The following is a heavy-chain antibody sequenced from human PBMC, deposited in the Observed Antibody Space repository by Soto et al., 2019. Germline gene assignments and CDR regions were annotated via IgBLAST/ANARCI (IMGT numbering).Heavy chain of an antibody. J-gene: IGHJ3*02. V-gene: IGHV3-21*01. CDR1: RFTFSSYS. D-gene: IGHD1-1*01. CDR2: ISSSSSYI. CDR3: ARGVTGTTEAFDI. Sequence: KPGGSLRLSCAASRFTFSSYSMNWVRQAPGKGLEWVSSISSSSSYIYYADSVKGRFTISRDNAKNSLYLQMNSLRAEDTAVYYCARGVTGTTEAFDIWGQGTMVTVSS.